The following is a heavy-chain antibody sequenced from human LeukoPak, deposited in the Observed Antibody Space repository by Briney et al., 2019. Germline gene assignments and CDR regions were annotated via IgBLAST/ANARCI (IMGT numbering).Heavy chain of an antibody. CDR3: ATNVDTAMVTRGGNPDY. V-gene: IGHV3-30*04. D-gene: IGHD5-18*01. CDR1: GFTFSNYA. J-gene: IGHJ4*02. CDR2: ISYDGSNK. Sequence: GGSLRLSCAASGFTFSNYAMHWVRQAPGKGLEWVAVISYDGSNKYYADSVKGRFTISRDNSKNTLYLQMNSLRAEDTAVYYCATNVDTAMVTRGGNPDYWGQGTLVTVSS.